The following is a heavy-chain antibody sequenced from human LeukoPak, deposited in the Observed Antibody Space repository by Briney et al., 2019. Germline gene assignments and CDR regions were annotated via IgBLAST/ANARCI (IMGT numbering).Heavy chain of an antibody. J-gene: IGHJ5*02. CDR1: GYTFTDYY. D-gene: IGHD3-9*01. Sequence: GASVKVSCKASGYTFTDYYMHWVRQAPGQGLEWMGWINPNSGGTNYAQKFQGRVTMTRETPISTAYMELSRLRSDDTAVYYCARGPVLTGYYQNYFDPWGQGTLVTVSS. CDR3: ARGPVLTGYYQNYFDP. V-gene: IGHV1-2*02. CDR2: INPNSGGT.